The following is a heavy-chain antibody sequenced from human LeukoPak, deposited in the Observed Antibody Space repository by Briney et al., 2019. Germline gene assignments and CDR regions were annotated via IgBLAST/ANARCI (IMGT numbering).Heavy chain of an antibody. J-gene: IGHJ6*03. CDR3: ARSRHSMIVARFYYMDV. CDR1: GGSFSGYY. CDR2: INHSGST. V-gene: IGHV4-34*01. Sequence: LKPSETLSLTCAVYGGSFSGYYWSWIRQPPGKGLEWIGEINHSGSTNYNPSLKSRVTISVDTSKNQFSLKLSSVTAADTAVYYCARSRHSMIVARFYYMDVWGKGTTVTVSS. D-gene: IGHD3-22*01.